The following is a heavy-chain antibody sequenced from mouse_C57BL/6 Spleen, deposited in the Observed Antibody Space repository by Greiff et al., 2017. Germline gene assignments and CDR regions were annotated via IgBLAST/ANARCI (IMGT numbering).Heavy chain of an antibody. V-gene: IGHV5-16*01. CDR3: ARGFYYYGSSYETMDY. D-gene: IGHD1-1*01. J-gene: IGHJ4*01. Sequence: EVKLVESEGGLVQPGSSMKLSCTASGFTFSDYYMAWVRQVPEKGLEWVANINYDGSSTYYLDSLKSRFIISRDNAKNILYLQMSSLKSEDTATYYCARGFYYYGSSYETMDYWGQGTSVTVSS. CDR1: GFTFSDYY. CDR2: INYDGSST.